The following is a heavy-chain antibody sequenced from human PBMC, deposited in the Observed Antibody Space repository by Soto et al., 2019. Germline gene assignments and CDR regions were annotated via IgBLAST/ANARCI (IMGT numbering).Heavy chain of an antibody. CDR2: TYYRSKWYN. Sequence: SQTLSLTCAISGDSVSSNSAAWNWIRQSPSRGLEWLGRTYYRSKWYNDYAVSVKSRITINPDTSKNQFSLQLNSVTPEDTAVYYCAREDPRQKSGSYFVGSWFDPWGQGTLVTVSS. V-gene: IGHV6-1*01. J-gene: IGHJ5*02. D-gene: IGHD1-26*01. CDR3: AREDPRQKSGSYFVGSWFDP. CDR1: GDSVSSNSAA.